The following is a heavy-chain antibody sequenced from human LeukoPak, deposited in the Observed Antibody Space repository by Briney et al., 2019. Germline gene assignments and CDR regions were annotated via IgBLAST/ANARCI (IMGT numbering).Heavy chain of an antibody. V-gene: IGHV3-21*01. J-gene: IGHJ4*02. Sequence: GGSLRLSCTASGFTFSSYSMNWVRQAPGKGLEWVSSISSSSSYIYYADSVKGRFTISRDNAKNSLYLQMNSLRAEDTAVYYCARDRGVYSSSWYRIDYWGQGTLVTASS. CDR3: ARDRGVYSSSWYRIDY. CDR2: ISSSSSYI. D-gene: IGHD6-13*01. CDR1: GFTFSSYS.